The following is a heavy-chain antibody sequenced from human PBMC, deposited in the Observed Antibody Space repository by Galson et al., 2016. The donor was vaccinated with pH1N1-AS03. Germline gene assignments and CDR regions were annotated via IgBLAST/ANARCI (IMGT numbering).Heavy chain of an antibody. CDR3: VKGGGYSHGFLEYYFDS. J-gene: IGHJ4*02. Sequence: SLRLSCAASGFVFSTSAIHWVRQSPGKGLEWVAFIRYDESIKNYGDSVKGRFSISRDNPTNTVYLEMNTRRPEDTAGYYCVKGGGYSHGFLEYYFDSWGRGTLVTVSS. CDR2: IRYDESIK. D-gene: IGHD3-3*01. CDR1: GFVFSTSA. V-gene: IGHV3-30*02.